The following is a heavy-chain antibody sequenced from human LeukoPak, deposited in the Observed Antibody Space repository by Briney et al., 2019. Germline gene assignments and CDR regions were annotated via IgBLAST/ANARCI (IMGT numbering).Heavy chain of an antibody. Sequence: SETLSLTCTVSGGSISSYYWSWIRQPPGKGLEWIGYIYYSGSTNYNPSLKSRVTISVDTSKNQFSLKLSSVTAADTAVYYCARGRGYDSDYWVRGTLVTVSS. J-gene: IGHJ4*02. CDR2: IYYSGST. CDR3: ARGRGYDSDY. V-gene: IGHV4-59*01. D-gene: IGHD5-12*01. CDR1: GGSISSYY.